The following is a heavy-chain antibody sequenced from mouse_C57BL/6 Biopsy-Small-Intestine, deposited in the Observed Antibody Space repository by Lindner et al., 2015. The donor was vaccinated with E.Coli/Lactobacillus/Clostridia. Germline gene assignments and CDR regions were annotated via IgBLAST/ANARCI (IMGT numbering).Heavy chain of an antibody. V-gene: IGHV1-81*01. J-gene: IGHJ4*01. CDR2: IYPRSGNT. D-gene: IGHD1-1*01. CDR1: GYTFTSYG. CDR3: AREGYDYGSTYDAMDY. Sequence: VQLQESGAELARPGASVKLSCKASGYTFTSYGISWVKQRTGQGLEWIGEIYPRSGNTYYNEKFKGKATLTADKSSSTAYMELRSLTSEDSAVYFCAREGYDYGSTYDAMDYWGQGTPVTVSS.